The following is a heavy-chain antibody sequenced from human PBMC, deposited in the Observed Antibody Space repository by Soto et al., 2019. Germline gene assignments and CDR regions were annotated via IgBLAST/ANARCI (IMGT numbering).Heavy chain of an antibody. J-gene: IGHJ4*02. V-gene: IGHV4-59*01. CDR1: GGSISSYY. CDR2: IYYSGST. CDR3: ARSRSPDWSYYERIGYHTECYYFDY. Sequence: SETLSLTCTVSGGSISSYYWSWIRQPPGKGLEWIGYIYYSGSTNYNPSLKSRVTISVDTSKNQFSLKLSSVTAADTAVYYCARSRSPDWSYYERIGYHTECYYFDYRGQGRLVTV. D-gene: IGHD3-22*01.